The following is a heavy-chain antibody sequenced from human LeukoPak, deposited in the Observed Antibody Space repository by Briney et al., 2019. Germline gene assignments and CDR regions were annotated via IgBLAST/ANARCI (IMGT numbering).Heavy chain of an antibody. Sequence: ASVKVSCKASGYTFTSYYMHWVRQAPGQGLEWMGIINPSGGSTSYAQKFQGRVTMTRDMSTSTVYMELSSLRSEDTAVYYCARDRMPLRWLQFSWFDPWGQGTLVTVSS. J-gene: IGHJ5*02. D-gene: IGHD5-24*01. CDR1: GYTFTSYY. CDR2: INPSGGST. CDR3: ARDRMPLRWLQFSWFDP. V-gene: IGHV1-46*01.